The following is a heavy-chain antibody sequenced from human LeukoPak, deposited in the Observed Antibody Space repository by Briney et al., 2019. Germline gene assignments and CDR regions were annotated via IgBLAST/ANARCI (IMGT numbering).Heavy chain of an antibody. D-gene: IGHD5-12*01. J-gene: IGHJ4*02. CDR1: GFTFANAW. CDR3: TTAGYSGYDWNY. Sequence: GGSLRLSCAASGFTFANAWMTWVRQAPGKGLEWVGRIKSKTHGGTTDYAAPVKGRFTISRDGSKNTLYLEMNSLKTEDTAVYYCTTAGYSGYDWNYWGQGALVTVSS. CDR2: IKSKTHGGTT. V-gene: IGHV3-15*01.